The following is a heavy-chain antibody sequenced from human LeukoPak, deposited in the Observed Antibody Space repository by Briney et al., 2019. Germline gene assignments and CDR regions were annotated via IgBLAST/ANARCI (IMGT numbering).Heavy chain of an antibody. Sequence: PGGSLRLSCAASGFTFSSYGMNWVRQAPGKGLGWVSYISSSGSTKYYADSVKGRFTISRDNAKNSLYLQMNSLRAEDTAVYYCARKDYGGYAYYYYGLDVWGKGTTVTVSS. V-gene: IGHV3-48*03. CDR3: ARKDYGGYAYYYYGLDV. CDR1: GFTFSSYG. J-gene: IGHJ6*04. CDR2: ISSSGSTK. D-gene: IGHD5-12*01.